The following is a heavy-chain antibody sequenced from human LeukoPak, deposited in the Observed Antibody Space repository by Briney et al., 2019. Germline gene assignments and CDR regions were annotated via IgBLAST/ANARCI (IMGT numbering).Heavy chain of an antibody. CDR2: IYSGGST. CDR1: GFTVSTNY. CDR3: ARALRLGELSFDY. Sequence: GGSLRLSCAASGFTVSTNYMSWVRQAPGKGLEWVSVIYSGGSTYYADSVKGRFTISRDNSKNTLYLQMNSLRAEDTAVYYCARALRLGELSFDYWGQGTLVTVSS. D-gene: IGHD3-16*02. V-gene: IGHV3-53*01. J-gene: IGHJ4*02.